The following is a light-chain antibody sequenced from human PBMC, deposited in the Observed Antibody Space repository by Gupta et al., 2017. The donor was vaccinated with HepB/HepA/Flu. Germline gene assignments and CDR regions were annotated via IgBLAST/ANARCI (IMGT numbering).Light chain of an antibody. CDR1: ALPKKN. CDR2: EDT. V-gene: IGLV3-10*01. CDR3: YSSDSSGYPRV. J-gene: IGLJ3*02. Sequence: SYELTQPPSVSVSPGQTARITCSGDALPKKNAYWYQQKSGQAPVLVIYEDTKRPTGIPEQFSGSTSVTMATLTISGVQVQDEADYYCYSSDSSGYPRVFGGGTKLTVL.